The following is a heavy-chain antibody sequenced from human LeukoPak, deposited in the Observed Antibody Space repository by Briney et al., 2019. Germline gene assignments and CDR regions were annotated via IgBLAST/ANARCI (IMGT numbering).Heavy chain of an antibody. Sequence: ASVKVSCKASGYTFTSYYMHWVRQAPGQGLEWMGIINPSGDSTSYAQKFQGRVTMTRDTSTSTVYMELSSLRSEDAAVYCCARVSYDPVPKFDYWGQGTLVTVSS. D-gene: IGHD3-3*01. J-gene: IGHJ4*02. V-gene: IGHV1-46*01. CDR1: GYTFTSYY. CDR2: INPSGDST. CDR3: ARVSYDPVPKFDY.